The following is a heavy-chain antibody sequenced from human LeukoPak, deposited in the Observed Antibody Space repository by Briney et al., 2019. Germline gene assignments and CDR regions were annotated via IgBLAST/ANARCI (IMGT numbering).Heavy chain of an antibody. D-gene: IGHD5-18*01. CDR2: IKQDGSEK. Sequence: GGSLRLSCVGSGYTFSSHGMHWVRQAPGKGLEWVANIKQDGSEKYYVDSVKGRFTISRDNAKNSLYLQMNSLRAEDTAVYYCAREEGYSYGYGYWGQGTLVTVSS. V-gene: IGHV3-7*01. CDR1: GYTFSSHG. CDR3: AREEGYSYGYGY. J-gene: IGHJ4*02.